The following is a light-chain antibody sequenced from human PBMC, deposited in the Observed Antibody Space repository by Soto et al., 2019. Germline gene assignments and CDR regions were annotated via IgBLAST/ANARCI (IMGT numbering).Light chain of an antibody. CDR2: AAS. Sequence: DIQMTQSPSSLSASVGDRVTVTCRASQDVTRYLNLYQQKPGKAPELLIYAASTLQSGVPSRFSGSGSGTEFTLTISSLQPDDFATYYCQHYNSYSEAFGQGTKVDIK. V-gene: IGKV1-5*01. CDR3: QHYNSYSEA. J-gene: IGKJ1*01. CDR1: QDVTRY.